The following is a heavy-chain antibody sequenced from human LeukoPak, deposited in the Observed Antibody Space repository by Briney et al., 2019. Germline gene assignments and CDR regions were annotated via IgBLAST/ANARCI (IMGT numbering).Heavy chain of an antibody. CDR3: ARAVYYGSGVPKDFDY. V-gene: IGHV1-18*04. CDR2: ISAYNGNT. D-gene: IGHD3-10*01. CDR1: GYTFTGYY. Sequence: ASVKVSCKASGYTFTGYYIHWVRQAPGQGLEWMGWISAYNGNTNYAQKLQGRVTMTTDTSTSTAYMELRSLRSDDTAVYYCARAVYYGSGVPKDFDYWGQGTLVTVSS. J-gene: IGHJ4*02.